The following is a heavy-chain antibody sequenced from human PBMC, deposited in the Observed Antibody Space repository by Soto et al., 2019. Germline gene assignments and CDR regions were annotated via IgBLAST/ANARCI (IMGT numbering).Heavy chain of an antibody. Sequence: GESPKISCKGSGYSFTNYWIAWVGQMPGKGLEYMGIIYPSDSDTRYSPSFQGQVTISADKSISTAYLQWSSLKASDTAIYYCARHGFYGDYSSNYFDPWGQGTLVTVSS. CDR2: IYPSDSDT. V-gene: IGHV5-51*01. D-gene: IGHD4-17*01. CDR1: GYSFTNYW. CDR3: ARHGFYGDYSSNYFDP. J-gene: IGHJ5*02.